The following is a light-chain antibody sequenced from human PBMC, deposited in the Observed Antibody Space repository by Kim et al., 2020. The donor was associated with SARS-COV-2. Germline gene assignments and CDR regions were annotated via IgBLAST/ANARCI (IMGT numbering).Light chain of an antibody. V-gene: IGKV2-30*01. J-gene: IGKJ3*01. CDR1: QSLVYSDGNIY. CDR3: MQGTHWPFT. Sequence: PASISFRSSQSLVYSDGNIYLKWFHQSPGPSPRRLIYKVSNRDSGVPDRFSGSGSGTDFTLQISRVEAEDVGVYYCMQGTHWPFTFGPGTKVDIK. CDR2: KVS.